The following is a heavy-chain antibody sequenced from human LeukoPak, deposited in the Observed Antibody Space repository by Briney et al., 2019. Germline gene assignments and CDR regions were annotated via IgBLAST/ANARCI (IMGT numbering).Heavy chain of an antibody. CDR2: IIPILGIA. Sequence: ASVKVSCKASGGTFSSYAISWVRQAPGQGLEWMGRIIPILGIANYAQKFQGRVTITADKSTSTAYMELSSLRSEDTAVYYCAREALDYYDSSGYPSWGQGTLVTVSS. V-gene: IGHV1-69*04. CDR1: GGTFSSYA. CDR3: AREALDYYDSSGYPS. J-gene: IGHJ4*02. D-gene: IGHD3-22*01.